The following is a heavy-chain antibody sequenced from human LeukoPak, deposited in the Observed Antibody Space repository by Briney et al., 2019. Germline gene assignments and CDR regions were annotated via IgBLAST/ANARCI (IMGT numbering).Heavy chain of an antibody. D-gene: IGHD3-16*02. CDR3: ARAGLRLGELSSHLAIDY. J-gene: IGHJ4*02. CDR2: INPNSGGT. V-gene: IGHV1-2*02. CDR1: GYTFTGYY. Sequence: ASVKVSCKASGYTFTGYYMHWVRQAPGQGLEWMGWINPNSGGTNYEQKFQGRVTMTRDTSISTAYMELSRLRSDDTAVYYCARAGLRLGELSSHLAIDYWGQGTLVTVSS.